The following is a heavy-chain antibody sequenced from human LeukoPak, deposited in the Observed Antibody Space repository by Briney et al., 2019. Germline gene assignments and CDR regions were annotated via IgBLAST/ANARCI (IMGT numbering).Heavy chain of an antibody. V-gene: IGHV3-48*01. D-gene: IGHD2-2*01. J-gene: IGHJ3*02. Sequence: GGSLRLSCAASGFTFSSYSMNWVRQAPGKGLEGVSYISSSSSTIYYADSVKGRFTISRDNAKNSLYLQMNSLRAEDTAVYYCARDRDGQLPDLAFDIWGQGTMVTVSS. CDR2: ISSSSSTI. CDR3: ARDRDGQLPDLAFDI. CDR1: GFTFSSYS.